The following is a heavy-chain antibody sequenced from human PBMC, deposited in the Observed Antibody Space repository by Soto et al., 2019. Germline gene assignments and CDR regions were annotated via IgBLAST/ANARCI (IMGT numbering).Heavy chain of an antibody. CDR2: MNPNSGNT. CDR1: GYTFTSYD. V-gene: IGHV1-8*01. J-gene: IGHJ6*02. D-gene: IGHD6-25*01. CDR3: ARGAAAADYYDGMDV. Sequence: ASVKVSCKASGYTFTSYDINWVRQATGQGLEWMGWMNPNSGNTGYAQKFEGRVTMTRNTSISTAYMELSSLGSEDTAVYYCARGAAAADYYDGMDVWGQGTTGTVSS.